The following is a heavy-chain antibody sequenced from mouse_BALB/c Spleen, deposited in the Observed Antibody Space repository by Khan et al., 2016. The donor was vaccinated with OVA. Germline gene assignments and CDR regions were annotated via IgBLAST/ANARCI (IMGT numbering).Heavy chain of an antibody. Sequence: EVKLQVSGPGLVKPSQSLSLTCTVTGYSITSDYGWNWIRQFPGNKLEWMGYISYSGSTNYNPSLKSRISITRDTSKNQFFLQLNSVTTEDTARYYCGRKGRIKYWGQGTMLTVSA. J-gene: IGHJ2*01. CDR1: GYSITSDYG. D-gene: IGHD1-1*01. V-gene: IGHV3-2*02. CDR2: ISYSGST. CDR3: GRKGRIKY.